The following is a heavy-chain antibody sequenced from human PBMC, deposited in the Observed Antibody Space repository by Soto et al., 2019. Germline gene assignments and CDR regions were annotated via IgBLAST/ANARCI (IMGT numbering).Heavy chain of an antibody. J-gene: IGHJ6*02. CDR1: GFTFSGYY. CDR3: ARDRMPIQYNGLDV. V-gene: IGHV3-7*03. Sequence: GGSLRLSCAASGFTFSGYYMSWVRQAPGKGLEWAANIKQDGSDTSYVDSVKGRFTISRDNAKNLLYLQMNSLRAEDTAVYYCARDRMPIQYNGLDVWGQGTTVTVSS. CDR2: IKQDGSDT. D-gene: IGHD2-2*01.